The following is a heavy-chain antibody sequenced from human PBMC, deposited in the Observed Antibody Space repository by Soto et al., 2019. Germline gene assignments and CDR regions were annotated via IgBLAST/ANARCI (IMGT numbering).Heavy chain of an antibody. D-gene: IGHD2-8*01. J-gene: IGHJ4*02. CDR1: GGPISSYY. CDR3: ARFNGGTNYFFDY. CDR2: IYYSGST. V-gene: IGHV4-59*01. Sequence: SETLSLTCTVSGGPISSYYWSWIRQPPGKGLEWIGYIYYSGSTNYNPSLKSRVTISVDTSKNQFSLKLRSVTAADTAVYYCARFNGGTNYFFDYWGQGTLVTVSS.